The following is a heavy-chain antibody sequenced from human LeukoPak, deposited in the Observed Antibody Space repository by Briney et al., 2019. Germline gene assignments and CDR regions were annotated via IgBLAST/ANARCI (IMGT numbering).Heavy chain of an antibody. CDR1: GGSISSSSYY. D-gene: IGHD4-17*01. Sequence: SETLSLTCTVSGGSISSSSYYWGWIRQPPGKGLEWIGSIYYSGSTYYNPSLKSRVTISVDTSKNQFSLKLSSVTAADTAVYYCARRDYARVYWGQGILVTVSS. J-gene: IGHJ4*02. V-gene: IGHV4-39*01. CDR2: IYYSGST. CDR3: ARRDYARVY.